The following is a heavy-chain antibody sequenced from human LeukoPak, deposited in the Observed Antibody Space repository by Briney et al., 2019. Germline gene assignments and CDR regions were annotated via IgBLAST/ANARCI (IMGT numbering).Heavy chain of an antibody. Sequence: GGSLRLSCAASGFTFSSYSMSWVRQAPGKGLEWVSGINWNGGSTGYADSVKGRFTISRDNAKNSLYLQMNSLRAEDTALYYCAREAEGGNWFDPRGQGTLVTVSS. J-gene: IGHJ5*02. CDR1: GFTFSSYS. CDR2: INWNGGST. CDR3: AREAEGGNWFDP. D-gene: IGHD3-16*01. V-gene: IGHV3-20*04.